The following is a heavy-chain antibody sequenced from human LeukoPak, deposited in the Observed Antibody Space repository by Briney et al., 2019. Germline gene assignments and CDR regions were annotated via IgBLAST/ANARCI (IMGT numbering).Heavy chain of an antibody. CDR2: ITGSSGYI. D-gene: IGHD1-14*01. CDR3: ARGPDHYYYGMDV. J-gene: IGHJ6*02. V-gene: IGHV3-21*04. CDR1: RFTLSDYS. Sequence: GGSLRLSCAASRFTLSDYSMNWVRQAPGKGLEWVSFITGSSGYIFYADSLKGRFTISRDNAKNSLWLQMSGLRAEDTAVYYCARGPDHYYYGMDVWGQGTTVTVS.